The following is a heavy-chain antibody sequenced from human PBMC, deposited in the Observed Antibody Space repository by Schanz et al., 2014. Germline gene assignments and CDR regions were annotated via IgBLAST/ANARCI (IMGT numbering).Heavy chain of an antibody. D-gene: IGHD1-26*01. J-gene: IGHJ2*01. V-gene: IGHV3-48*01. CDR1: GFTFSSYS. Sequence: EVQLVESGGGLVKPGGSLRLSCTASGFTFSSYSMNWVRQAPGKGLEWVSYVGRSTPDIYYADSVKGRFTMSRDNAKISLYLLMTSLRAEYTAVYYCARNRGSGGHNWYFDLWGRGTLXTVSS. CDR2: VGRSTPDI. CDR3: ARNRGSGGHNWYFDL.